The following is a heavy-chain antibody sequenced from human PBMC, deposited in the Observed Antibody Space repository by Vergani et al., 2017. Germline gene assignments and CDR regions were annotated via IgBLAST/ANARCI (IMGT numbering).Heavy chain of an antibody. CDR3: AGRRRKAGNHYYPEYXFDY. D-gene: IGHD1-14*01. Sequence: QVQLQQWGAGLLKPSETLSLTCAVYGGSFSGYYWSWIRQPPGKGLEWIGEINHSGSTNYNPSPKSRVTISVDTSKNQFSLKLSPVTAADTAVYYCAGRRRKAGNHYYPEYXFDYWGRGTLVTVSS. CDR2: INHSGST. V-gene: IGHV4-34*01. CDR1: GGSFSGYY. J-gene: IGHJ4*02.